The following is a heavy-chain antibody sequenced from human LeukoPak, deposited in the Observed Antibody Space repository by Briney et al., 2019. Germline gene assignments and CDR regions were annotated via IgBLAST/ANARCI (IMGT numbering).Heavy chain of an antibody. J-gene: IGHJ4*02. CDR1: GSSFSSYW. Sequence: GEALRISCNGAGSSFSSYWIGLGRPTGGKGLEWMGIIYPGDSDTRYSPSFQGHVTISADKSISTAYLQWSTLKASDTAMYYCASVRDWGQGTLVTVSS. CDR2: IYPGDSDT. V-gene: IGHV5-51*01. CDR3: ASVRD.